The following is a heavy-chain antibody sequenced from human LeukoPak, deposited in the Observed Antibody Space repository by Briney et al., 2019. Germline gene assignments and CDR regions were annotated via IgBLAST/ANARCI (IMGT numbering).Heavy chain of an antibody. V-gene: IGHV3-23*01. CDR3: AKSLSFYNFDY. Sequence: PGGSLRLSCAASGFTFSNYAMTWVRQAPGKGLEWVSLISGSGGSTFYADSVKGRFTISRDNSKNTLYLQMNSLRVEDTAVYYCAKSLSFYNFDYWGQGTLVTVSS. J-gene: IGHJ4*02. CDR1: GFTFSNYA. D-gene: IGHD3-16*02. CDR2: ISGSGGST.